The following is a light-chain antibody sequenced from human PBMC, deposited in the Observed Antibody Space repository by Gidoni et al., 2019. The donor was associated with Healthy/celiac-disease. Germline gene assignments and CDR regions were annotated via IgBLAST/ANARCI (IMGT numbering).Light chain of an antibody. Sequence: QSALTQPRSVSGSPGQSVTISCTGTSSDVGGYNYVSWYQQHPGKAPKLMSYDVSNRPSGVPDRFSGYKSGNTASLTSSGLQAEDEADYYCCSYAGSYTRVFGGGTKL. CDR2: DVS. J-gene: IGLJ2*01. V-gene: IGLV2-11*01. CDR1: SSDVGGYNY. CDR3: CSYAGSYTRV.